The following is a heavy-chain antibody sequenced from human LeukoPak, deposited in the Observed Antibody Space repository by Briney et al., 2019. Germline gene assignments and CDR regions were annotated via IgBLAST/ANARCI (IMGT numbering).Heavy chain of an antibody. CDR2: IYSGGST. CDR1: GFNVSSNY. J-gene: IGHJ4*02. Sequence: GGSLRLSCEASGFNVSSNYMSWVRQAPGKGLEWVSIIYSGGSTYYADSVKGRFTISRDNSKNTVYLQMNSLRAEDTAVYYCARDGSGSYSFDFWGQGTLVTVSS. D-gene: IGHD3-10*01. CDR3: ARDGSGSYSFDF. V-gene: IGHV3-66*01.